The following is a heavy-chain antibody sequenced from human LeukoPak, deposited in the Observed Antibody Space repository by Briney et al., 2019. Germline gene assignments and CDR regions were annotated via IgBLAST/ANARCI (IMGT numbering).Heavy chain of an antibody. CDR3: ARRVNYGDYFDY. V-gene: IGHV4-4*07. CDR1: GGSISSSNW. CDR2: IYPSGST. Sequence: PSETLSLTCAVSGGSISSSNWWSWIRQPAGKGLEWIGRIYPSGSTNYNPSLKSRVTMSVDTSKNQFSLKLRSLTAADTAVYYCARRVNYGDYFDYWGQGTLVTVSS. J-gene: IGHJ4*02. D-gene: IGHD4-17*01.